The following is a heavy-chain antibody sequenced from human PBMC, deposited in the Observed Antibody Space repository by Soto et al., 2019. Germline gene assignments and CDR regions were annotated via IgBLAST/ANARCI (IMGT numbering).Heavy chain of an antibody. CDR3: VRLVGVLGAYYLDS. D-gene: IGHD1-26*01. V-gene: IGHV3-48*01. J-gene: IGHJ4*02. CDR2: ISYSSGNI. CDR1: GFTFSSYS. Sequence: GGSXRLSCKASGFTFSSYSMNWVRQAPWKGLEWVSYISYSSGNIYYADSVKGRFTISRDNAENSLFLQMNSLKAEDTAVYYYVRLVGVLGAYYLDSWGPGTLVTV.